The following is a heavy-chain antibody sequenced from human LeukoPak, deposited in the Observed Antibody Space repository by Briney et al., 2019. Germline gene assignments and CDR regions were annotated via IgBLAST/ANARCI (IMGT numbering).Heavy chain of an antibody. J-gene: IGHJ4*02. CDR1: GFTFSTFA. CDR2: ISSAGDNT. Sequence: GGSLRLSCAAAGFTFSTFAMSWVRQAPGKGLEWVSSISSAGDNTYSADSVKGRFTISRDNSKNTLFLQMTSLRANDTAVYYCARDPAVSWGQGTLVTVPS. CDR3: ARDPAVS. V-gene: IGHV3-23*01.